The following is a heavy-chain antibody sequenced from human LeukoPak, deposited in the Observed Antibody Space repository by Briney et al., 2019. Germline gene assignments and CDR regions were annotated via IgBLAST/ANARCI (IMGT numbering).Heavy chain of an antibody. CDR3: ARVGQPLYKALDY. J-gene: IGHJ4*02. D-gene: IGHD2-2*02. V-gene: IGHV3-21*01. CDR1: GFTFSSYS. CDR2: ISSSSSYI. Sequence: GGSLRLSYAASGFTFSSYSMNWVRQAPGKGLEWVSPISSSSSYIYYADSVKGRFTISRDNAKNSLYLQMNSLRAEDTAVYYCARVGQPLYKALDYWGQGTLVTVSS.